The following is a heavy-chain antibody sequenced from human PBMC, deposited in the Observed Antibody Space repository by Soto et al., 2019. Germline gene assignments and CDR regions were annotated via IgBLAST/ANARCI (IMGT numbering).Heavy chain of an antibody. J-gene: IGHJ4*02. CDR3: ARAMMGSLLGELSIQYCFDY. CDR2: INPNSGGT. D-gene: IGHD3-16*02. Sequence: GSVKVSCKASGYTFTGYYMHWVRQAPGQGLEWMGWINPNSGGTNYAQKFQGRGTVTRDTSISTAYMELTRLRSDDTAVYYCARAMMGSLLGELSIQYCFDYWGQGILVTVSP. V-gene: IGHV1-2*02. CDR1: GYTFTGYY.